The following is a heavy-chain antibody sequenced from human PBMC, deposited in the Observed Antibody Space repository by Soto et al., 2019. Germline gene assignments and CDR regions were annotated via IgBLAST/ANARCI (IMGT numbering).Heavy chain of an antibody. J-gene: IGHJ4*02. CDR1: GGSISSYY. V-gene: IGHV4-59*01. CDR2: IYYSGGT. D-gene: IGHD2-21*01. CDR3: ARDSLGAALWL. Sequence: SETLSLTCPVSGGSISSYYWSWIRQPPGKGLEWIGYIYYSGGTNYNPSLKSRVTISVDTSKNQFSLKLSSVTAADTAVYYCARDSLGAALWLWGQGTLVTVSS.